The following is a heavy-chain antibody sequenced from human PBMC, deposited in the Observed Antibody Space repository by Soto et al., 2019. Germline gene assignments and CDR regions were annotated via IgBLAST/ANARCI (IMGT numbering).Heavy chain of an antibody. J-gene: IGHJ4*02. CDR2: IYYSGST. CDR3: ARGVTGTTWQKFDY. V-gene: IGHV4-59*01. D-gene: IGHD1-1*01. Sequence: PSETLSLTCTVSGGSISSYYWSWIRQPPGKGLEWIGYIYYSGSTNYNPSLKSRVTISVDTSKNQFSLKLSSVTAADTAVYYCARGVTGTTWQKFDYWGQGTLVTVSS. CDR1: GGSISSYY.